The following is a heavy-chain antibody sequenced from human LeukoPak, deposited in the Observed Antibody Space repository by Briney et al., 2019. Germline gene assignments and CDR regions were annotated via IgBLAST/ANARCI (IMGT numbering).Heavy chain of an antibody. D-gene: IGHD5-18*01. CDR2: LRPTGSST. CDR3: ARDDFDTAMVYNFFDP. V-gene: IGHV1-46*01. CDR1: GYTFSGHY. Sequence: ASVKISCKASGYTFSGHYIHWVRQAPGQGLEWMGVLRPTGSSTNYAQKFQGRVTMTRDTSTSTVYMELRGLTSEDTAVYYCARDDFDTAMVYNFFDPWGPGTLVTVSS. J-gene: IGHJ5*02.